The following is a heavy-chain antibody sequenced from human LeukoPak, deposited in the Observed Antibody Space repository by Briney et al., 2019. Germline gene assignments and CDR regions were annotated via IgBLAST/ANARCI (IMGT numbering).Heavy chain of an antibody. CDR1: GYTFTGYY. Sequence: ASVKVSCKASGYTFTGYYMHWVRQAPGQGLEWMGWINPNSGGSNYAQKFQGRVTMTSDTSVNTAYMELSRLISDDTAVYYCAGDGYNSRRFFDYWGQGTLVTVSS. CDR3: AGDGYNSRRFFDY. V-gene: IGHV1-2*02. J-gene: IGHJ4*02. D-gene: IGHD5-24*01. CDR2: INPNSGGS.